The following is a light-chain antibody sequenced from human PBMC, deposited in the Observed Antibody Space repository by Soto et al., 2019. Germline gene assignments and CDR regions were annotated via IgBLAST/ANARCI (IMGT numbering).Light chain of an antibody. V-gene: IGLV1-40*01. J-gene: IGLJ1*01. CDR2: DNN. Sequence: QSVLTQPPSVSGAPGQRVIISCTGSSSNIGAGYDVHWYQQLPGTAPRLLIYDNNNRPSGVPARFSVSKSDTSASLAITGLQPEDEADYYCQSYDSSLSGSYVFXTGTKVTVL. CDR3: QSYDSSLSGSYV. CDR1: SSNIGAGYD.